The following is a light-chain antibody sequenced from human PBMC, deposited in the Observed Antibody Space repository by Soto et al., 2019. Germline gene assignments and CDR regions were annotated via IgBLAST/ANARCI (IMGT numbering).Light chain of an antibody. V-gene: IGLV2-14*03. J-gene: IGLJ2*01. CDR2: DVT. CDR3: SSYTTGRTLV. Sequence: QSALTQPASVSGSPGQSITISCNGTNSDVGAYNFVSWYQQHPGKAPKLMIYDVTSRPSGVSNRFSGSKSGNTASLTISGLQAEDEADYYCSSYTTGRTLVFGGGTKLTVL. CDR1: NSDVGAYNF.